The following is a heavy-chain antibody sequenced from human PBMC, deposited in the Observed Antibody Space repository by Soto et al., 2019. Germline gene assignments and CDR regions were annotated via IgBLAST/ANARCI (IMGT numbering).Heavy chain of an antibody. CDR3: ARRGAATPYGMGV. D-gene: IGHD6-13*01. CDR2: ISIDETST. Sequence: PGGSLRLSCAASGFTFSSYWMHWVRQGPGTGLVWISRISIDETSTNYADSVKGRFTISRDNAKNTLYLQMNSLRVEDTAVYYCARRGAATPYGMGVWGQGTTVTVSS. J-gene: IGHJ6*02. CDR1: GFTFSSYW. V-gene: IGHV3-74*01.